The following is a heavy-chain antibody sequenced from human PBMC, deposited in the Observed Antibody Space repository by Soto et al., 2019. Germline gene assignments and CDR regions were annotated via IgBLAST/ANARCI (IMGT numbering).Heavy chain of an antibody. CDR3: AKADLELYSRPYYFDY. V-gene: IGHV3-30*18. J-gene: IGHJ4*02. Sequence: GGSLRLSCAASGFTFSSYGMHWVRQAPGKGLEWVAVISYDGSNKYYADSVKGRFTISRDNSKNTLYLQMNSLRAEDTAVYYCAKADLELYSRPYYFDYWGQGTLVTVSS. CDR2: ISYDGSNK. CDR1: GFTFSSYG. D-gene: IGHD1-7*01.